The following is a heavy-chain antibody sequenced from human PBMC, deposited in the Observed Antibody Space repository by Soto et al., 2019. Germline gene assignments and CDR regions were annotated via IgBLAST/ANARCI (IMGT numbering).Heavy chain of an antibody. J-gene: IGHJ6*02. CDR1: RYTFTSYD. D-gene: IGHD4-17*01. CDR2: ISAYNGNT. Sequence: ASVKVSCKASRYTFTSYDISWVRQAPGQGLEWMGWISAYNGNTNYAQKLQGRVTMTTDTSTSTAYMELRSLRSDDTAVYYCAILGTDYGDYNGMDVWGQGTTVTVSS. V-gene: IGHV1-18*01. CDR3: AILGTDYGDYNGMDV.